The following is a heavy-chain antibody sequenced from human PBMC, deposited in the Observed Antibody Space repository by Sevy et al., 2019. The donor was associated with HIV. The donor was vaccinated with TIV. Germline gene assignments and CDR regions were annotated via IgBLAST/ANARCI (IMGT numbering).Heavy chain of an antibody. CDR3: AKVPYSSSWFYFDY. J-gene: IGHJ4*02. D-gene: IGHD6-13*01. V-gene: IGHV3-23*01. CDR1: GFTFSSYA. CDR2: ISGSGGST. Sequence: GGSLRLSCAASGFTFSSYALSWVRQAPGKGLEWVSAISGSGGSTYYADSVKGRFTISRDNSKNTLYLQMNSLRAEDTAVYYCAKVPYSSSWFYFDYWGQGTLVTVSS.